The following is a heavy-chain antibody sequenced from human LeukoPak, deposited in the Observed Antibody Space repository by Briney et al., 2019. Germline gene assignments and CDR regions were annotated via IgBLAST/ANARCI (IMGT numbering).Heavy chain of an antibody. V-gene: IGHV4-59*01. Sequence: PSETLSLTCTVSGGSNSGFFWSWIRQSPGKGLEYIVYIYYSGTTDYNPTLKSRVSMSVDTSKNQFFLNLTSVTAADTAIYYCARVGYGSGSWGWFDPWGQGTLVTVSS. CDR1: GGSNSGFF. J-gene: IGHJ5*02. D-gene: IGHD3-10*01. CDR2: IYYSGTT. CDR3: ARVGYGSGSWGWFDP.